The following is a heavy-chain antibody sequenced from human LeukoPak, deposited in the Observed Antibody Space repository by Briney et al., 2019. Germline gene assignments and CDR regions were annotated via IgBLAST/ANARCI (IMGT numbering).Heavy chain of an antibody. CDR3: AKDLCSSTSCPSDY. Sequence: GGSLRLSCAASGFTFSSYAMSWVRQAPGEGLEWVSAISGSGGSTYYADSVKGRFTISRDNSKNTLYLQMNSLRAEDTAVYYCAKDLCSSTSCPSDYWGQGTLVTVSS. D-gene: IGHD2-2*01. V-gene: IGHV3-23*01. CDR2: ISGSGGST. CDR1: GFTFSSYA. J-gene: IGHJ4*02.